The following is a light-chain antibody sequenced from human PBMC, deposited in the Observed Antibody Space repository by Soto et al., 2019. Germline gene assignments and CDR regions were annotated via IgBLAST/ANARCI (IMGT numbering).Light chain of an antibody. J-gene: IGLJ1*01. CDR1: SSDVGSYNL. CDR2: EDN. Sequence: QSVLTQPASVSGSPGQSTTISCTETSSDVGSYNLVSWYQHHPGKAPKLMIYEDNKRPSGVSNRFSGSKSGNTASLTISGLQAEDEADYYCCSYAGSNTYVFGTGTKVTVL. CDR3: CSYAGSNTYV. V-gene: IGLV2-23*01.